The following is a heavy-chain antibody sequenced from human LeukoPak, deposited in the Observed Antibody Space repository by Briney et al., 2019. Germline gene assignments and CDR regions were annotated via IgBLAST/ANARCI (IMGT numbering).Heavy chain of an antibody. Sequence: GGSLRLSCAASGFTFSNYGMHWVRQAPGAGLEWVSRLKTDGSRTNYADSVKGRFTISRDNARNTVYLQMNSLRAEDTAVYYCSRDHPGSNSLDYWGQGTLVTVSS. CDR3: SRDHPGSNSLDY. CDR2: LKTDGSRT. CDR1: GFTFSNYG. V-gene: IGHV3-74*01. J-gene: IGHJ4*02. D-gene: IGHD4-11*01.